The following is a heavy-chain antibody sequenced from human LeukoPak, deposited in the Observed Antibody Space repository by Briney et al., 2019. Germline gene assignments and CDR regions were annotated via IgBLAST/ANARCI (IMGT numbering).Heavy chain of an antibody. V-gene: IGHV1-18*01. CDR3: ARDWQRGAPTFGY. Sequence: ASVKVSCKASGYTFTSYGISWVRQAPGQGLEWMGWISAYNGNTNYAQKLQGRVTMTTDTSTSTAYKELRSLRSDDTAMYHCARDWQRGAPTFGYWGQGTLVTVSS. D-gene: IGHD1-26*01. J-gene: IGHJ4*02. CDR1: GYTFTSYG. CDR2: ISAYNGNT.